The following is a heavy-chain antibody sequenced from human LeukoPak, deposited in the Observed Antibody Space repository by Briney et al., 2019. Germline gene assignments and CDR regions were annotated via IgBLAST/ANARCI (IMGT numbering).Heavy chain of an antibody. D-gene: IGHD6-13*01. J-gene: IGHJ4*02. CDR2: IYPGDSDT. V-gene: IGHV5-51*01. Sequence: GESLKISCKTSGYNFTTYWIGWVRQMPGKGLEWMGIIYPGDSDTRYSPSLQGQVTISADKSISTAYLQWSSLKASDTAMYYCAKSTSAGTSSPFDYWGQGTLVTVSP. CDR1: GYNFTTYW. CDR3: AKSTSAGTSSPFDY.